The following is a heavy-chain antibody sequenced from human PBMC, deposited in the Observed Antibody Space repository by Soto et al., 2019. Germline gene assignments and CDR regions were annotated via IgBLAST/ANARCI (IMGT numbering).Heavy chain of an antibody. J-gene: IGHJ6*02. Sequence: GGSLRLSCAASGFTFSSYSMNWVRQAPGKGLEWVSSISSSSSYIYYADSVKGRFTISRDNAKNSLYLQMNSLRAEDTAVYYCARDPVEMATIYGPYYYYGMDVWGQGTTVTVSS. CDR2: ISSSSSYI. V-gene: IGHV3-21*01. D-gene: IGHD5-12*01. CDR1: GFTFSSYS. CDR3: ARDPVEMATIYGPYYYYGMDV.